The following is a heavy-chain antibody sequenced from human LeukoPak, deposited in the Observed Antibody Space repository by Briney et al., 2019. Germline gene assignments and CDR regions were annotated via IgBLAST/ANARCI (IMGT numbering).Heavy chain of an antibody. D-gene: IGHD4-11*01. J-gene: IGHJ4*02. CDR1: GYSTSSGYY. V-gene: IGHV4-38-2*02. Sequence: SETLSLTSTVSGYSTSSGYYWGWIRQPPGKGLEWIGSIYHSGSTYYNPSLKSRITISVDTSKNQFSLKLSSVTAADTAMFYCARTTPRASHVSYFDYWGQGTLVTVSS. CDR3: ARTTPRASHVSYFDY. CDR2: IYHSGST.